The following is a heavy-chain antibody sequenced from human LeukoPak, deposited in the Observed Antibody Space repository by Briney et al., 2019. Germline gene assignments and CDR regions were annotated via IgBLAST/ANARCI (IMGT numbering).Heavy chain of an antibody. CDR3: ARGLTSSGYYP. V-gene: IGHV4-30-4*01. Sequence: SETLSLTCTVSGGSISSGDYYWSWIRQPPGKGLEWIGYIYYSGSTYYNPSLKSRVTISVDTSKNQFSLKLSSVTAADTAVYYCARGLTSSGYYPWGQGTTVTVSS. CDR2: IYYSGST. D-gene: IGHD3-22*01. CDR1: GGSISSGDYY. J-gene: IGHJ6*02.